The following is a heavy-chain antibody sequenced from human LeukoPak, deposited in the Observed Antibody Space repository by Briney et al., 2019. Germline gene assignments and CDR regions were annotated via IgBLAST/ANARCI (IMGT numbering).Heavy chain of an antibody. D-gene: IGHD6-13*01. CDR1: GYTFTVYY. V-gene: IGHV1-2*02. CDR2: INPNSGGT. Sequence: ASVKVSCKASGYTFTVYYMHWVRQAPGQGREWMGWINPNSGGTNYAQKFQGRVTITRDKSISTAYMELSRLRSDDTAVYYCARGGSRGISDLFGFYSSSWYNWFDPWGQGTLVTVSS. CDR3: ARGGSRGISDLFGFYSSSWYNWFDP. J-gene: IGHJ5*02.